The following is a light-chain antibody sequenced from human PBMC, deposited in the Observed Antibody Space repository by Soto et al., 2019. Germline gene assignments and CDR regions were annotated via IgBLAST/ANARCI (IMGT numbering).Light chain of an antibody. CDR3: AAWDDSLNGYV. V-gene: IGLV1-44*01. J-gene: IGLJ1*01. CDR2: SNN. Sequence: QSVLTQPPSASGSPGQRVTICCSGGSSNIGSNTVNWYQQLPGTAPKLLIYSNNQRPSGVPDRFSGSKSGTSASLAISGLQSEDEADYDCAAWDDSLNGYVFGTGTKVTVL. CDR1: SSNIGSNT.